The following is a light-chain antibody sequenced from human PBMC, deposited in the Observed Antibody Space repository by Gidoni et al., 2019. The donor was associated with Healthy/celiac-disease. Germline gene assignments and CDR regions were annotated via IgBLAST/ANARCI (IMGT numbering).Light chain of an antibody. J-gene: IGKJ1*01. CDR3: QQYNKWPQT. CDR2: GAS. Sequence: EIVITHSPATLSVSSGDRATLSCIASQSVSSNLAWYPQKPGQAPRLLIYGASTRATGIPDRFSGSGSGTEFTLTISRLQSEDFAVYYCQQYNKWPQTFGQGTKVEIK. V-gene: IGKV3-15*01. CDR1: QSVSSN.